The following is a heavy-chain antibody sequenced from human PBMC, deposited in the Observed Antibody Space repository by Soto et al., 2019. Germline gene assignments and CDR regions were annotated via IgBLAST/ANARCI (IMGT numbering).Heavy chain of an antibody. V-gene: IGHV3-23*01. CDR3: ARDPGYCTNGVCNRDYFDY. CDR1: GFTFSNYA. J-gene: IGHJ4*02. CDR2: VSVSGGST. Sequence: GGSLRLSCAASGFTFSNYAMTWVRQAPGKGPEWVSGVSVSGGSTYYADSVKGRFTISRDNSKNTLYLQMNSLRAEDTAVYYCARDPGYCTNGVCNRDYFDYWGQGTLVTVSS. D-gene: IGHD2-8*01.